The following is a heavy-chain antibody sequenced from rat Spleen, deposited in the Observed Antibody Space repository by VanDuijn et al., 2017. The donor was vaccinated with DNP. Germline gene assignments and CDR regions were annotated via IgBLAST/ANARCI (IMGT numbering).Heavy chain of an antibody. Sequence: EVQLVESGGGLVQPGRSLTLSCAASGFTFSDYYMAWVRQAPKKGLEWVATITNSGGNTYYRDSVKGRFTISRDYAKSTLYLQMDSLRSEDTATYYCTTLRDYWGQGVMVTVSS. CDR1: GFTFSDYY. V-gene: IGHV5-25*01. CDR3: TTLRDY. J-gene: IGHJ2*01. D-gene: IGHD3-7*01. CDR2: ITNSGGNT.